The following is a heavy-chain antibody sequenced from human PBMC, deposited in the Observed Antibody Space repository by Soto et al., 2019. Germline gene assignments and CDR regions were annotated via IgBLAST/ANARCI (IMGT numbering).Heavy chain of an antibody. V-gene: IGHV3-21*02. CDR2: IDSGSSTI. D-gene: IGHD2-21*01. CDR3: ASARVVAILPDIY. CDR1: GFSFSLYT. J-gene: IGHJ4*02. Sequence: EVQLVQSGGGLVKPGGSLRLSCAASGFSFSLYTMNWVRQAPGKGLEWVASIDSGSSTIHYAESMKGRFTISRDNGKKSLNLQTNSLRADHTAVYYCASARVVAILPDIYWGQGTLVTVSS.